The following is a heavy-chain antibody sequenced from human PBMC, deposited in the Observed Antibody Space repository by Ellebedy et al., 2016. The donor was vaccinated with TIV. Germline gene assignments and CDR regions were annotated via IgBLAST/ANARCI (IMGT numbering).Heavy chain of an antibody. CDR3: ARDPYGGNLLVY. CDR2: IYSGGST. Sequence: PGGSLRLSCAASGFTVSSNYMTRVRQAPGKGLEWVSVIYSGGSTYYADSVKGRFTISRDNSKNTLYLQMNNLRAEDTAVYYCARDPYGGNLLVYWGQGTLVTVSS. D-gene: IGHD4-23*01. J-gene: IGHJ4*02. CDR1: GFTVSSNY. V-gene: IGHV3-53*01.